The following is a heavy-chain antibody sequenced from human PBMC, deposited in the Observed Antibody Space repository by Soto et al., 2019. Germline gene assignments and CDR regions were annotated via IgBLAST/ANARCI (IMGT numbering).Heavy chain of an antibody. CDR2: IYYSESI. D-gene: IGHD6-19*01. CDR1: GGSISNYY. Sequence: PSETLSLTCTVSGGSISNYYWSWIRQPPGKGLEWIGYIYYSESINYHHPLYSRVALSEDTSKNQFSLKMSSVTAADSAVYYCAREIAVAGTHYFDYWGQGTLVTVSS. J-gene: IGHJ4*02. CDR3: AREIAVAGTHYFDY. V-gene: IGHV4-59*01.